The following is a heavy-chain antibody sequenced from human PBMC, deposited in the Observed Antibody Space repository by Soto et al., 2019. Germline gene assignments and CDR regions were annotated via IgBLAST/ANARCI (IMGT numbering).Heavy chain of an antibody. D-gene: IGHD4-17*01. CDR2: ISGSGGTT. CDR1: GFTFRSYA. Sequence: GGSLRLSCAASGFTFRSYAMSWVRQAPGKGLEWVSSISGSGGTTYYADSVKGRFTISRDNSKNTLYLQMNSLRAEDTAVFYCARDLYGDYVSHFDYWGQGALVTVSS. CDR3: ARDLYGDYVSHFDY. V-gene: IGHV3-23*01. J-gene: IGHJ4*02.